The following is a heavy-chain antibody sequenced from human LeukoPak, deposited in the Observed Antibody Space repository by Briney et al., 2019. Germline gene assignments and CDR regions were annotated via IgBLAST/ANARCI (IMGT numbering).Heavy chain of an antibody. V-gene: IGHV5-51*01. CDR3: ARQPGMTAKSWSFDL. D-gene: IGHD2-2*01. CDR2: IYPGGSET. J-gene: IGHJ2*01. Sequence: GESLRISCKASGYSFTNYWFGWVRQMPGRGLEWMGVIYPGGSETRYSPSFQGQVTFSADKSISTAYLQWGSLKASDTAMYFCARQPGMTAKSWSFDLWGRGTLVTVSS. CDR1: GYSFTNYW.